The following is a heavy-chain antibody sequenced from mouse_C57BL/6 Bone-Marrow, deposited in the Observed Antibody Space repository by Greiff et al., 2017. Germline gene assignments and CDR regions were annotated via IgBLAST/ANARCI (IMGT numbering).Heavy chain of an antibody. D-gene: IGHD2-4*01. J-gene: IGHJ3*01. V-gene: IGHV5-12*01. CDR1: GFTFSDYY. CDR2: ISNGGGST. Sequence: EVKLMESGGGLVQPGGSLKLSCAASGFTFSDYYMYWVRQTPEKRLEWVAYISNGGGSTYYPDTVKGRFTISSDNAKNTLYLQTSRLKSADTAMYYCARQGDYDSFAYWGQGTL. CDR3: ARQGDYDSFAY.